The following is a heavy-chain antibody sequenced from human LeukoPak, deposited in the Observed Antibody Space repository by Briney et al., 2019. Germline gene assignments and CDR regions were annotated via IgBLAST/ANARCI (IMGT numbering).Heavy chain of an antibody. CDR3: ARHGRGYSYGYLFDY. CDR1: GGSISSYY. V-gene: IGHV4-59*08. D-gene: IGHD5-18*01. Sequence: SETLSLTCTVSGGSISSYYWSWIRQPPGKGLEWIGYIYYSGSTNYNPSLKSRVTISVDTSKNQFSLKLSSVTVADTAVYYCARHGRGYSYGYLFDYWGQGTMVTVSS. J-gene: IGHJ4*02. CDR2: IYYSGST.